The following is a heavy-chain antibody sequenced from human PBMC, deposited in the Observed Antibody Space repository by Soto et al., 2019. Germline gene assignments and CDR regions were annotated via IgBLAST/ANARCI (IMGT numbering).Heavy chain of an antibody. CDR1: GHTFTGYY. J-gene: IGHJ4*02. V-gene: IGHV1-2*02. Sequence: ASVKVSCKDYGHTFTGYYMHWVRQAPGQGLEWMGWINPNSGGTNYAQKFQGRVTMTRDTSISTAYMELSRPRSDETAVYYCAGGGGYYDSSGYYSFPDYWGQGTLVTVSS. CDR2: INPNSGGT. CDR3: AGGGGYYDSSGYYSFPDY. D-gene: IGHD3-22*01.